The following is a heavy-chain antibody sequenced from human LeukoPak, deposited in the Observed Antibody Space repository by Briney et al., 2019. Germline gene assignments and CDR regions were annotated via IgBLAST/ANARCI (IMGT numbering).Heavy chain of an antibody. D-gene: IGHD4-11*01. CDR2: IRYDGSNK. Sequence: PGGSLRLSCAASGFTFSSYGMHWVRQAPGKGLEWVAFIRYDGSNKYYADSVKGRFTISRDNSKNTLYLQMNSLRAEDTAVYYCAKADYSTTYFDYWGQGTLVTVSS. J-gene: IGHJ4*02. V-gene: IGHV3-30*02. CDR1: GFTFSSYG. CDR3: AKADYSTTYFDY.